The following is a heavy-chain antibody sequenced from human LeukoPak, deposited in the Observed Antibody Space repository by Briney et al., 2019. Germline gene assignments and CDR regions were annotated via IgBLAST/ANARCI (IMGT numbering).Heavy chain of an antibody. CDR1: GYTLSQLS. D-gene: IGHD3-22*01. CDR3: AATPTMTMIVVNILRFDS. Sequence: ASVKVSCKVSGYTLSQLSIHWVRQAPGKGLEWMGGIYAEDGETIYAQKFQGRVTMTEDTSTDPAYMDLRSLRPDDTAVYYCAATPTMTMIVVNILRFDSWGQGTLITVSS. J-gene: IGHJ4*02. V-gene: IGHV1-24*01. CDR2: IYAEDGET.